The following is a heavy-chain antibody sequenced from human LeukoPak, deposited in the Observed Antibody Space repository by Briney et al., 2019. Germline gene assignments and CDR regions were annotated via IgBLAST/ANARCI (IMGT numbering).Heavy chain of an antibody. CDR3: ARESGSYYYYGMDV. Sequence: ASVKVSCKASGYTFTSYGISWVRQAPGQGLEWMGWISAYNGNTNYAQKLQGRVTMTTDTSTSTAYMELRSLRSDDPAVYYCARESGSYYYYGMDVWGQGTTVTVSS. V-gene: IGHV1-18*01. D-gene: IGHD1-26*01. J-gene: IGHJ6*02. CDR2: ISAYNGNT. CDR1: GYTFTSYG.